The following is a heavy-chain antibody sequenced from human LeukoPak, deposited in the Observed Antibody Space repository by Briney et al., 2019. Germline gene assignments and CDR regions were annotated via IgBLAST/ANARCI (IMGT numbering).Heavy chain of an antibody. D-gene: IGHD2-15*01. V-gene: IGHV1-18*01. Sequence: GASVKVSCKASGYTFTSYGISWVRQAPGQGLEWMGWISAYNGNTNYAQKLQGRVTMTTDTSTSTAYMELRSLRSEDTAVYYCARRHGRCSDGSCYYPDYWGQGTLVTVSS. CDR2: ISAYNGNT. J-gene: IGHJ4*02. CDR1: GYTFTSYG. CDR3: ARRHGRCSDGSCYYPDY.